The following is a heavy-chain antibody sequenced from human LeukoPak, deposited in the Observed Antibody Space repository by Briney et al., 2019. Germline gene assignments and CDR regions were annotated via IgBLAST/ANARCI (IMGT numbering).Heavy chain of an antibody. V-gene: IGHV4-59*01. J-gene: IGHJ4*02. D-gene: IGHD1-26*01. CDR2: IYYRGTT. CDR3: ASGNVYSGSYPFDY. Sequence: RTSETLSLTCTVSSVSISSSYYWNWVRQAPGRGLEWIGYIYYRGTTNYNPSLKSRVTLSVDTSKNQFSLKLDSVTAADTAVYYCASGNVYSGSYPFDYWGQGTLVTVSS. CDR1: SVSISSSYY.